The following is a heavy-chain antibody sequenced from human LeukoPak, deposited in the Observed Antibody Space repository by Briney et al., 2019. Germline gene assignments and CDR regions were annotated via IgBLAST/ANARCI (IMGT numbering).Heavy chain of an antibody. Sequence: PGGSLRLSCAASGFTFSDYSMNWVRQAPGKGLEWISYISSSGSAIYYADSVKGRFTISRDNSKNTVYLQMNSLRAEDTGVYYCARDRLEAVTDDDYFDYWGQGTLVTVSS. CDR2: ISSSGSAI. V-gene: IGHV3-48*01. J-gene: IGHJ4*02. CDR3: ARDRLEAVTDDDYFDY. CDR1: GFTFSDYS. D-gene: IGHD2-21*02.